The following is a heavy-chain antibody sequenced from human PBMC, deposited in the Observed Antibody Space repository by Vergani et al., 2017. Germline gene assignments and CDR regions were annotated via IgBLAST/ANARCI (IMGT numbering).Heavy chain of an antibody. J-gene: IGHJ6*02. CDR3: ARDLRRGYSDYERDYYYGRDV. D-gene: IGHD5-12*01. CDR2: SIPIFGTA. V-gene: IGHV1-69*13. Sequence: QVQLVQSGAEVKKPGSSVKVSCTASGGTFSSYAISWVSQAPGQGREWMGRSIPIFGTANYAQKFQGRVTITADESTSTAYMELSSLRSADTAVYYCARDLRRGYSDYERDYYYGRDVWGQ. CDR1: GGTFSSYA.